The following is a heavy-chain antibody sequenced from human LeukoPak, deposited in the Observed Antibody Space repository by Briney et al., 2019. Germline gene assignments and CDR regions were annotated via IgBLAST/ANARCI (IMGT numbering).Heavy chain of an antibody. CDR1: GFTFSSYA. CDR2: ISYDGSNK. D-gene: IGHD1-26*01. Sequence: GRSLRLSCAASGFTFSSYAMHWVRQAPGKGLEWVAVISYDGSNKYYADSVKGRFTISRDNSKNTLYLQMNSLRAEDTAVYYCARGEEPRYYFDYWGQGTLVTVSS. V-gene: IGHV3-30-3*01. J-gene: IGHJ4*02. CDR3: ARGEEPRYYFDY.